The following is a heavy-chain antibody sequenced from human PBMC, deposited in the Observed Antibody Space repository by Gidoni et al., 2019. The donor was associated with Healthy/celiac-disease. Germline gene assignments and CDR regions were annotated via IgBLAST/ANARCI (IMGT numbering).Heavy chain of an antibody. D-gene: IGHD3-10*01. Sequence: QVQLVHSGAEVKKPGSSVKVSCKASGGTFSSYTISWVRQAPGQGLEWMGRIIPILGIANYAQKFQGRVTITADKSTSTAYMELSSLRSEDTAVYYCARAIMGSGSYFPDYWGQGTLVTVSS. V-gene: IGHV1-69*02. J-gene: IGHJ4*02. CDR3: ARAIMGSGSYFPDY. CDR2: IIPILGIA. CDR1: GGTFSSYT.